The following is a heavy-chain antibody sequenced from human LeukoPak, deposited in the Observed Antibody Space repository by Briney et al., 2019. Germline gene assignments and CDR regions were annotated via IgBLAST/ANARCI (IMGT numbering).Heavy chain of an antibody. CDR1: GFTFSSYA. CDR3: ARVGLNRGYSYGWSKPDAFDI. J-gene: IGHJ3*02. D-gene: IGHD5-18*01. CDR2: IKQDGSEK. Sequence: PGGSLRLSCAASGFTFSSYAMSWVRQAPGKGLEWVANIKQDGSEKYYVDSVKGRFTISRDNAKNSLYLQMNSLRAEDTAVYYCARVGLNRGYSYGWSKPDAFDIWGQGTMVTVSS. V-gene: IGHV3-7*01.